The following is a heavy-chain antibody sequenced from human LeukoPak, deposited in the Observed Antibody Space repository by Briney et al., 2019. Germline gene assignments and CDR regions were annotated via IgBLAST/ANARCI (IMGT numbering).Heavy chain of an antibody. CDR1: GGSISSYY. CDR3: ASTDGGVDFGARFDY. Sequence: SETLSLTCTVSGGSISSYYWSWIRQPPGKGLEWIGYIYYSGSTNYNPSLKSRVTISVDTSKNQFSLKLSSVTAADTAVYYCASTDGGVDFGARFDYWGQGTLVTVSS. V-gene: IGHV4-59*08. J-gene: IGHJ4*02. D-gene: IGHD3-10*01. CDR2: IYYSGST.